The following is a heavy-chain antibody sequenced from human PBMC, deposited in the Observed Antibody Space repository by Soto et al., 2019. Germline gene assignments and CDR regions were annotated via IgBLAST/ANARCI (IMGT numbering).Heavy chain of an antibody. CDR3: AREYFDSSDYTTNWFDP. CDR1: GDSISNSRFY. V-gene: IGHV4-39*01. D-gene: IGHD3-22*01. J-gene: IGHJ5*02. Sequence: SETLSLTCSVSGDSISNSRFYWAWIRQPPGEGLEWIGSIYHTGNAYYNPSLKSRVTIFVDTSKNQFSLKLTSVTAAATALYYCAREYFDSSDYTTNWFDPWGQGTLVTVSS. CDR2: IYHTGNA.